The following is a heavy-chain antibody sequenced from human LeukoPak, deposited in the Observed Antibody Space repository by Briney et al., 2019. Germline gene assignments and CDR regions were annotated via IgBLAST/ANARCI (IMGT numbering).Heavy chain of an antibody. CDR3: ATLTTVVIASYFDC. CDR2: IYYKGSPNYNPSYTGIT. V-gene: IGHV4-59*08. J-gene: IGHJ4*02. Sequence: SETLSLTCTVSGGSLSGYYWSWIRQPPGKGLQWIGDIYYKGSPNYNPSYTGITNYNPSLKSRVTVSVDTPQKQFSLKLSAVTAADTAVYYCATLTTVVIASYFDCWGQGTLVTVSS. D-gene: IGHD4-23*01. CDR1: GGSLSGYY.